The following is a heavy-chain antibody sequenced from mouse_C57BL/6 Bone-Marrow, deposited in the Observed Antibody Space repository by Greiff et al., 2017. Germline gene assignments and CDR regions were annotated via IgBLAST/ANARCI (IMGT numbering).Heavy chain of an antibody. V-gene: IGHV5-4*03. D-gene: IGHD1-1*01. CDR2: ISDGGSYT. Sequence: EVMLVESGGGLVKPGGSLKLSCAASGFTFSSYAMSWVRQTPEKRLEWVATISDGGSYTYYPDNVKGRFTLSRDNAKNNLYLQMSHLKSEDTAMYYCARVYGSSYDYWGQGTTLTVSS. J-gene: IGHJ2*01. CDR1: GFTFSSYA. CDR3: ARVYGSSYDY.